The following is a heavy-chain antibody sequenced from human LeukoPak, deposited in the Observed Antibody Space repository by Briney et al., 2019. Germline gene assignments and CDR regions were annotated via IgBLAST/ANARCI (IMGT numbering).Heavy chain of an antibody. J-gene: IGHJ4*02. CDR2: ISSSSSYI. CDR1: GLTFSHYW. CDR3: ARERDIVVVPAASPHLPFDY. Sequence: PGGSLRLSCAASGLTFSHYWMSWVRQTPGKGLEWVSSISSSSSYIYYADSVKGRFTISRDNAKNSLYLQMNSLRAEDTAVYYCARERDIVVVPAASPHLPFDYWGQGTLVTVSS. V-gene: IGHV3-21*04. D-gene: IGHD2-2*01.